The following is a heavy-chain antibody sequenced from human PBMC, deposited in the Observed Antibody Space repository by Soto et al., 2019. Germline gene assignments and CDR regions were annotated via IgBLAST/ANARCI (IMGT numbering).Heavy chain of an antibody. D-gene: IGHD5-18*01. J-gene: IGHJ4*02. Sequence: GGSLRLSCAASGFTFSSYWMSWVRRAPGKGLEWVANIKQDGSEKYYVDSVKGRFTISRDNAKNSLYLQMNSLRAEDTAVYYCARVEAAGIHLRDHLAYWGQGTLVTVSS. V-gene: IGHV3-7*05. CDR1: GFTFSSYW. CDR3: ARVEAAGIHLRDHLAY. CDR2: IKQDGSEK.